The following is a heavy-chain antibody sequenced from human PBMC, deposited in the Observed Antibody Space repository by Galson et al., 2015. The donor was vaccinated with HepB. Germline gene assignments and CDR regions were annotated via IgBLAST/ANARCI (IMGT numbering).Heavy chain of an antibody. CDR3: ARVGFDPRGYSSYWYFDF. CDR2: ISSDGRTI. V-gene: IGHV3-48*04. Sequence: SLRLSCAASGFTFSTSTMNWLRQAPGKGLVWVSYISSDGRTIYYADSVKGRFTISRDNAKNSLYLQMSSLRTEDTARYYCARVGFDPRGYSSYWYFDFWGRGTLVAVSS. CDR1: GFTFSTST. D-gene: IGHD3-22*01. J-gene: IGHJ2*01.